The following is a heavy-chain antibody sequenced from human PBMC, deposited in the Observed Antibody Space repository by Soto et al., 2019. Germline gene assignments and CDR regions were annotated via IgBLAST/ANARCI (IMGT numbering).Heavy chain of an antibody. CDR3: ARAIFYVQYYYYGMDV. CDR1: GFTFSSYS. D-gene: IGHD3-9*01. J-gene: IGHJ6*02. CDR2: ISSSSSTI. Sequence: GGSLRLSCAASGFTFSSYSMNWVRQAPGKGLEWVSYISSSSSTIYYADSVKGRFTISRDNAKNSLYLLMNSLRDEDTAVYYCARAIFYVQYYYYGMDVWGQGTTVTVSS. V-gene: IGHV3-48*02.